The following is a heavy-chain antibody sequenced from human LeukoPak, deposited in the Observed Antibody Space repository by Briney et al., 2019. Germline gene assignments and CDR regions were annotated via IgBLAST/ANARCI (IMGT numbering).Heavy chain of an antibody. CDR2: ISGSGGST. CDR1: GFTFSSHA. D-gene: IGHD2-21*02. Sequence: GGSLRLSCAASGFTFSSHAMSWVRQAPGKGLEWVSTISGSGGSTYYANSVKGRFTISRDNSKNTLYLQMNSLRAEDSAVYYCAKDACVGDCNFHFDYWGQGTLVPVSS. CDR3: AKDACVGDCNFHFDY. J-gene: IGHJ4*02. V-gene: IGHV3-23*01.